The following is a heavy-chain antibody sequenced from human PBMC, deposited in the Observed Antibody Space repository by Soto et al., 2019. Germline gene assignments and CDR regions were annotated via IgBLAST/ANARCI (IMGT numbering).Heavy chain of an antibody. J-gene: IGHJ4*02. CDR1: GYTFTNYY. CDR2: IYPGGGST. V-gene: IGHV1-46*01. D-gene: IGHD6-13*01. CDR3: ARDPDQAAAGTHFDY. Sequence: ASVKVSCKASGYTFTNYYMHWVRQAPGRGLEWMGIIYPGGGSTSYAQKFQGRVTMTSDTSTSTVYMELSRLKSEDTAVYYCARDPDQAAAGTHFDYWGQGTLVTVSS.